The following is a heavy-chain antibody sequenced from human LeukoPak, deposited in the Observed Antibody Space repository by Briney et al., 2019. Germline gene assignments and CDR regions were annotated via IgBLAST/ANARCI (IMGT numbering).Heavy chain of an antibody. CDR1: GYSFTSYW. J-gene: IGHJ4*02. Sequence: GESLKISCKGSGYSFTSYWIGWVRQMPGKGLEWMGKIDPSDSYTNYSPSFQGHVTISVDKSISTAYLQWNSLKASDTAMYYCARRGSSWDGVGYWGQGTLVTVSS. D-gene: IGHD6-13*01. CDR3: ARRGSSWDGVGY. V-gene: IGHV5-10-1*01. CDR2: IDPSDSYT.